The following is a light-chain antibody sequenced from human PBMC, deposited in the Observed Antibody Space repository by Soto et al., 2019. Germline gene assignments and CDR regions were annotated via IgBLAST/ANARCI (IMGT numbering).Light chain of an antibody. CDR1: QSVSGY. Sequence: EIVLTQSPATLSLSPGEIATLSCRASQSVSGYLVWYQQKPGQAPRLLIYEASTRATGIPARFSGSGTGTDFTLTINSLEPEDFAVYFCHQRSYWPWTFGQGTKVEIK. V-gene: IGKV3-11*01. CDR3: HQRSYWPWT. CDR2: EAS. J-gene: IGKJ1*01.